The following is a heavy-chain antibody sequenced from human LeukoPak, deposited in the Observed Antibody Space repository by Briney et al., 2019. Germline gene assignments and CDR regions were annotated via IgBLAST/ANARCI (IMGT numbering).Heavy chain of an antibody. V-gene: IGHV1-69*13. D-gene: IGHD1-26*01. CDR2: IIPIFGTA. CDR1: GGTFSSHA. CDR3: ARDTRLGGSYLGYYGMDV. Sequence: SVKVSCKASGGTFSSHAISWVRQAPGQGLEWMGGIIPIFGTANYAQKFQGRVTITADESTSTAYMELSSLRSEDTAVYYCARDTRLGGSYLGYYGMDVWGQGTTVTVSS. J-gene: IGHJ6*02.